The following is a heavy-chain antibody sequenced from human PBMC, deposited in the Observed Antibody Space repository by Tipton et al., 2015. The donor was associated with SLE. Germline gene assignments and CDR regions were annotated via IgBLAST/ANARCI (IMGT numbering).Heavy chain of an antibody. D-gene: IGHD1-26*01. V-gene: IGHV1-8*02. CDR2: MNPNSGNT. CDR1: GYTFTTYG. Sequence: QLVQSGVEVKKPGASVRVSCKASGYTFTTYGISWVRQAPGQGLEWMGWMNPNSGNTAYAQNFQGRLTMTRSTSMSTAYMELSSLRSEDAAVYYCARVELRSWAFDYWGQGTLVTVSS. J-gene: IGHJ4*02. CDR3: ARVELRSWAFDY.